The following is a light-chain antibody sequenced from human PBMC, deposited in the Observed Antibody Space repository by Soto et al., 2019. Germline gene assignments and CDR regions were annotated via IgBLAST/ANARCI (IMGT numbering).Light chain of an antibody. CDR1: QSVSRNY. CDR3: QQRTNWLWT. Sequence: EIVLTQSPGTLSLSPGERATLSCRASQSVSRNYLAWYQQKPGQAPRLLIFDASYRAAGIPARFRGSGSGTDFTLTIDSLEPEDFAVYYCQQRTNWLWTFGPGTKVDIK. V-gene: IGKV3D-20*02. CDR2: DAS. J-gene: IGKJ1*01.